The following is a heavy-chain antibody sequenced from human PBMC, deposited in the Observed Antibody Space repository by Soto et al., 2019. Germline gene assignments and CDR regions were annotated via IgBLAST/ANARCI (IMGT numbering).Heavy chain of an antibody. CDR3: ARAQFYSGPGNYNNLMFDA. V-gene: IGHV4-30-2*01. CDR2: MYHSGTF. CDR1: FGSIGSVGYC. Sequence: SETLSLTCAVSFGSIGSVGYCWRWIRQPPGGGLEWIGYMYHSGTFLKSPSLKTRLTMSLDMSKNQFSLTLNSMPAADTAVYYCARAQFYSGPGNYNNLMFDAWGQGIQVTVSS. J-gene: IGHJ5*02. D-gene: IGHD3-9*01.